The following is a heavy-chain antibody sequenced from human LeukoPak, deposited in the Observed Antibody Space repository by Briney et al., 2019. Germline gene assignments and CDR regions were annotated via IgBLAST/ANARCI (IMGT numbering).Heavy chain of an antibody. V-gene: IGHV4-39*01. J-gene: IGHJ6*03. Sequence: SETLSLTCTVSGGSISSSSYYWGWIRQPPGKGLEWIGSIYYSGSTYYNPSLKSRVTISVDTSKNQFSLKLSSVTAADTAVYYCARLSDRGSGSLPRYYYYMDVWGKGTTVTISS. D-gene: IGHD3-10*01. CDR2: IYYSGST. CDR3: ARLSDRGSGSLPRYYYYMDV. CDR1: GGSISSSSYY.